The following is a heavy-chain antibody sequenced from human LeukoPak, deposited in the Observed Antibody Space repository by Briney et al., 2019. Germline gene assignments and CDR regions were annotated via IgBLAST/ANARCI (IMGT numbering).Heavy chain of an antibody. J-gene: IGHJ5*02. CDR1: GFTFSSYA. V-gene: IGHV3-30-3*01. CDR3: ARELRYYDFWSGSTSGFDP. Sequence: GGSLRFSCAASGFTFSSYAMHWVRQAPGKGLEWVAVISYDGSNKYYADSVKGRFTISRDNSKNTLYLQMNSLRAEDTAVYYCARELRYYDFWSGSTSGFDPWGQGTLVTVSS. CDR2: ISYDGSNK. D-gene: IGHD3-3*01.